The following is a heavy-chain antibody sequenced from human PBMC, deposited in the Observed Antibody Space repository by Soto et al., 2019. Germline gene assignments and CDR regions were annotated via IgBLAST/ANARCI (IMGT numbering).Heavy chain of an antibody. D-gene: IGHD3-22*01. CDR1: GFSFSDYA. V-gene: IGHV3-23*01. J-gene: IGHJ5*01. CDR3: AKGPDGSGYYHNWFDS. Sequence: EVHLLESGGALVQPGGSLTLSCAASGFSFSDYAMSWVRQAPGKGLEWVSSISRTGDSAYYADSVKGRFASSRDSSKNRLSLQMNSLRVEDTAVYYCAKGPDGSGYYHNWFDSWGQGTLITVSS. CDR2: ISRTGDSA.